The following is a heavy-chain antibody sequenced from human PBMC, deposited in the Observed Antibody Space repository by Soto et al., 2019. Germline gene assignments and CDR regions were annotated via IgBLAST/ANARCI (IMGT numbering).Heavy chain of an antibody. Sequence: PGGSLRLSCAASGFTFSSYGMHWVRQAPGKGLEWVAVIWYDGSNKYYADSVKGRFTISRDNSKNTLYLQMNSLRAEDTAVYYCARELDFDYYGSGSYHNWFDPWGQGTLVTVSS. CDR3: ARELDFDYYGSGSYHNWFDP. CDR1: GFTFSSYG. CDR2: IWYDGSNK. J-gene: IGHJ5*02. V-gene: IGHV3-33*01. D-gene: IGHD3-10*01.